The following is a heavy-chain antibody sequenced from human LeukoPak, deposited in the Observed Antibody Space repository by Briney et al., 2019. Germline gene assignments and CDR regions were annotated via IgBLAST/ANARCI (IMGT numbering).Heavy chain of an antibody. CDR1: GGSISGYY. J-gene: IGHJ6*03. V-gene: IGHV4-4*07. CDR3: ARAKWFNLNYFYYYYMDV. CDR2: IYPSGST. Sequence: KSSETLSLTCTVSGGSISGYYWSWIRQPAGKGLEWIGRIYPSGSTNYSPSLKSRVTMSLDMSKNQFSLKLNSVTAADTAVYYCARAKWFNLNYFYYYYMDVWGKGTTVTVSS. D-gene: IGHD3-10*01.